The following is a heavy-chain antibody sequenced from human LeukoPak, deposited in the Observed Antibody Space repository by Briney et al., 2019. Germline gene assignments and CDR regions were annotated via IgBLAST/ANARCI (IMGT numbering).Heavy chain of an antibody. CDR1: GFTFSTYS. V-gene: IGHV3-21*01. CDR3: ARDLTVELHYGDQRGGYCMDV. J-gene: IGHJ6*03. CDR2: ISSSSRYI. D-gene: IGHD4-17*01. Sequence: PGGSLRLSCSASGFTFSTYSMNWVRQAPGKGLEWVSSISSSSRYIYYADSVKGRFTISRDNAKNSLYLQMNSLRAEDTAVYYCARDLTVELHYGDQRGGYCMDVWGKGTTVTVSS.